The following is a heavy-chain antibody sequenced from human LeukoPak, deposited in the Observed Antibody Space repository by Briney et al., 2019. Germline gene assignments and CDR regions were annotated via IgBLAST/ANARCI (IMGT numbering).Heavy chain of an antibody. CDR2: INPSGGST. Sequence: ASVKVSCKASGYTFTSYYMHWVRQAPGQGLEWMGIINPSGGSTSYAQKFQGRVTMTRDTSTGTVYMELSSLRSEDTAVYYCARDGQGGIAARPAYYFDYWGQGALVTVSS. J-gene: IGHJ4*02. D-gene: IGHD6-6*01. V-gene: IGHV1-46*01. CDR3: ARDGQGGIAARPAYYFDY. CDR1: GYTFTSYY.